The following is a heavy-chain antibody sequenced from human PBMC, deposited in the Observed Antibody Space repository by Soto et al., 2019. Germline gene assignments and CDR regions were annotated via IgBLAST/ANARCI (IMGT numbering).Heavy chain of an antibody. V-gene: IGHV3-23*01. CDR3: AKVALTADDFWSGYSDY. CDR2: ISGSGGST. Sequence: PGGSLRLSCAASGFTFSSYAMSWVRQAPGKGLEWVSAISGSGGSTYYADSVKGRFTISRDNSKNTLYLQMNSLRAEDTAVYYCAKVALTADDFWSGYSDYWGQGTLVTVSS. CDR1: GFTFSSYA. D-gene: IGHD3-3*01. J-gene: IGHJ4*02.